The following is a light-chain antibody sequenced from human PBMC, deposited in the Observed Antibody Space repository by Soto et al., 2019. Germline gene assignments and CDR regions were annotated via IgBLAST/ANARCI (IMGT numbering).Light chain of an antibody. J-gene: IGLJ1*01. Sequence: QSVLTQPASVSGSPGQSITTSCTGSSSDVGGFDHVSWYQQHPGKVPRLLIYDVSSRPSGVSDRFSGSKSGNTASLTISGLQAEDEADYYCNSFTTTTTSVFGTGTKVTVL. CDR2: DVS. CDR1: SSDVGGFDH. V-gene: IGLV2-14*03. CDR3: NSFTTTTTSV.